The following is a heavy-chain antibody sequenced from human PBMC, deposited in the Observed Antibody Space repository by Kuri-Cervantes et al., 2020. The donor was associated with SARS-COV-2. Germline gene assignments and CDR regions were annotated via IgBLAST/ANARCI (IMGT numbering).Heavy chain of an antibody. V-gene: IGHV3-21*01. CDR3: ARKVRSSGSPCGMDV. CDR2: ISSSSSYI. D-gene: IGHD6-19*01. Sequence: ETLSLTCTVSGGSISSYYWSWIRQPPGKGLEWVSSISSSSSYIYYADSVKGRFTISRDNAKNSLYLQMNSLRAEDTAVYYCARKVRSSGSPCGMDVWGQGTTVTVSS. J-gene: IGHJ6*02. CDR1: GGSISSYY.